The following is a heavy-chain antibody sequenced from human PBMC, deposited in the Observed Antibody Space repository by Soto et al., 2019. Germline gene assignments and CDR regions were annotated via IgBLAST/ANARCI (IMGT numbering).Heavy chain of an antibody. D-gene: IGHD1-20*01. V-gene: IGHV1-2*04. CDR2: MNPNSGGT. Sequence: ASVKVSCKASGYTFTSYAMHWVRQAPGQGLEWMGWMNPNSGGTNYAQKFQGWVTMTRDTSISTAYMELSRLRSDDTAVYYCARDHPPRDNGYNWFDPWGQGTLVTVSS. CDR3: ARDHPPRDNGYNWFDP. J-gene: IGHJ5*02. CDR1: GYTFTSYA.